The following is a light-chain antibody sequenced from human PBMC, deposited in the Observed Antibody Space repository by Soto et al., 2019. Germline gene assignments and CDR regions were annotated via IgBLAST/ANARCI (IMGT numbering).Light chain of an antibody. Sequence: EIVMTQSPATLSVSPGERATLSCRASQSVSSNLAWYQQKPGQAHRLLIYGASTRATGIPARLSGSGSGTEFTLTISSLQSEDFAVYYCQQYNNWPLTFGGGTKVEIK. V-gene: IGKV3-15*01. CDR2: GAS. CDR1: QSVSSN. J-gene: IGKJ4*01. CDR3: QQYNNWPLT.